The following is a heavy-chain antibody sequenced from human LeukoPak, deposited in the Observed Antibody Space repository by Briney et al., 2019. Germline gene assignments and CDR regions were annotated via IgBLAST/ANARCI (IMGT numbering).Heavy chain of an antibody. CDR1: GDSITGYY. D-gene: IGHD5-12*01. CDR3: ARDRLTWLRFLYYYYMDV. J-gene: IGHJ6*03. V-gene: IGHV4-38-2*02. CDR2: IYYTGNT. Sequence: SETLSLTCTVSGDSITGYYWGWIRQPPGKGLEWIGNIYYTGNTYYNASLKSRVTISVDTSKNQFSLKLSSVTAADTAVYYCARDRLTWLRFLYYYYMDVWGKGTTVTVSS.